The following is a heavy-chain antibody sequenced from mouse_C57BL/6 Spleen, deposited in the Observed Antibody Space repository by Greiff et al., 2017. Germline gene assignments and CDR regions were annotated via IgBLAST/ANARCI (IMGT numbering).Heavy chain of an antibody. CDR1: GYAFSSSW. V-gene: IGHV1-82*01. Sequence: VQLQQSGPELVKPGASVKISCKASGYAFSSSWMNWVKQRPGKGLEWIGRIYPGDGDTNYNGKFKGKATLTADKSYSTAYMQRSSLTSEDSAVYFCARWRDYYGSSYVFAYWGQGTLVTVSA. J-gene: IGHJ3*01. CDR2: IYPGDGDT. CDR3: ARWRDYYGSSYVFAY. D-gene: IGHD1-1*01.